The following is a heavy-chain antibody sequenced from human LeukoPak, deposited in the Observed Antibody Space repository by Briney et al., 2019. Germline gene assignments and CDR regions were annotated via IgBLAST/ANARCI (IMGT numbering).Heavy chain of an antibody. J-gene: IGHJ4*02. CDR1: GFTFSSYG. CDR2: ISYDGSNK. D-gene: IGHD5-18*01. CDR3: AKGGYSYGLEYYFDY. V-gene: IGHV3-30*18. Sequence: PGGSLRLSCAASGFTFSSYGMHWVRQAPGKGLEWVAVISYDGSNKYYADSVKGRFTISRDNSKNTLYLQMNSLRAEDTAVYYCAKGGYSYGLEYYFDYWGQGTLVTVSS.